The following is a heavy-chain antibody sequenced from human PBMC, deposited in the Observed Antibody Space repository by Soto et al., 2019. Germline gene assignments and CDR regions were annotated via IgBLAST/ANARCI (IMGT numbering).Heavy chain of an antibody. Sequence: QVQLVESGGGVVQPGKSLRLSCAASGFTFSTYAMHWVRQTPGKGLEWVAVTWYDGSNKYYADSVKGRFTMSRDNSKNTLYLQMNSLRAEDTAVYYCARDLSFPGAEVVYYGMEVWGQGTTVTVSS. CDR2: TWYDGSNK. V-gene: IGHV3-30*04. J-gene: IGHJ6*02. CDR3: ARDLSFPGAEVVYYGMEV. CDR1: GFTFSTYA.